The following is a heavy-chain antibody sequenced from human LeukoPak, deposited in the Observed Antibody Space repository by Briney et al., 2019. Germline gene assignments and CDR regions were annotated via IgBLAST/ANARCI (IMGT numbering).Heavy chain of an antibody. V-gene: IGHV5-51*01. CDR2: IYPGDSDT. J-gene: IGHJ6*02. Sequence: RGESLKISCKGSGYSFTSYWIGWVRPMPGKGLEWMGIIYPGDSDTRYSPSFQGQVTISADKSISTAYLQWSSLKASDTAMYYCARHLRVAAAESKSYYYYGMDVWGQGTTVTVSS. CDR1: GYSFTSYW. CDR3: ARHLRVAAAESKSYYYYGMDV. D-gene: IGHD6-13*01.